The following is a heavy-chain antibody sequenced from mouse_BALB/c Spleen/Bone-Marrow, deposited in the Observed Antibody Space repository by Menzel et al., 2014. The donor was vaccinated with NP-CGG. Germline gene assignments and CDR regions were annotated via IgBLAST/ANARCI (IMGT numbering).Heavy chain of an antibody. Sequence: VQLQQSGAELVNPGASVKLSCTASGFNIKDTYMHWVKQRPEQCLEWIGRIDPANGNTKYDPKFQGKATITADTSSNTAYLPLSSLTSEDTAVYYGARSGGYGNCLAWFAYWGQGTLVTVSA. D-gene: IGHD2-10*02. CDR3: ARSGGYGNCLAWFAY. CDR1: GFNIKDTY. J-gene: IGHJ3*01. V-gene: IGHV14-3*02. CDR2: IDPANGNT.